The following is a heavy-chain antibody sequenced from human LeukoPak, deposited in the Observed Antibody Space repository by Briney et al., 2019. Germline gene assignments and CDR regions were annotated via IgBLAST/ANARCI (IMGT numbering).Heavy chain of an antibody. V-gene: IGHV3-30-3*01. D-gene: IGHD2-8*02. CDR3: ARDGVGTAPRTPHYFDY. Sequence: GGSLRLSCADSGFTFSSYAMHWVRQAPGKGLEWVAVISYDGSNKYYADSVKGRFTISRDNSKNTLYLQMNSLRAEDTAVYYCARDGVGTAPRTPHYFDYWGQGTLVTVSS. J-gene: IGHJ4*02. CDR1: GFTFSSYA. CDR2: ISYDGSNK.